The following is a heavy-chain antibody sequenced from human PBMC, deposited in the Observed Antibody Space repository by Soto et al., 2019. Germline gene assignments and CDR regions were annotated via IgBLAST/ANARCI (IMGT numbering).Heavy chain of an antibody. V-gene: IGHV3-33*01. D-gene: IGHD3-16*01. CDR1: GFSFSTYG. CDR2: LWYDGSRT. CDR3: ARGRPAAVSTLPFLDS. Sequence: VQLVESGGGVVQPGRSLRLSCAASGFSFSTYGMHWVRQAPGKGLEWVTVLWYDGSRTYYADSVKGRFTISRDTSQNMLYLQMNSPRDEDTAVYYCARGRPAAVSTLPFLDSWGQGTLVTVSS. J-gene: IGHJ4*02.